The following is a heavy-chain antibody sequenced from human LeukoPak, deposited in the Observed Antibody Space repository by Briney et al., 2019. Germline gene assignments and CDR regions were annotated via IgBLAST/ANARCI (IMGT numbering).Heavy chain of an antibody. J-gene: IGHJ6*02. V-gene: IGHV3-53*01. CDR3: AREGNYYDMDV. Sequence: PGGSPRLSCAASGFTVSSNYMSWVRQAPGKGLEWVSVIFSGGTTYYADSVKGRFTISRDNSKNTLYLQMNSLRAEETAVYYCAREGNYYDMDVWGQGTTVTVSS. CDR2: IFSGGTT. CDR1: GFTVSSNY.